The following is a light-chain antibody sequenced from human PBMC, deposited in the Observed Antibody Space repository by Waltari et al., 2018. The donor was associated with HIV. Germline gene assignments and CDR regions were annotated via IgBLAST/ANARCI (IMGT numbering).Light chain of an antibody. CDR1: NSDVGRYNY. CDR2: DVS. CDR3: CSYAGSIPFV. V-gene: IGLV2-11*01. Sequence: QSALTQPRSVSGSLGQSVTISCTGTNSDVGRYNYLSWFQQHPGKAPKLMIYDVSKRPSGVPDRVSGSKSGNTASLTISGLQAEDEADYYCCSYAGSIPFVFGSGTKLTVL. J-gene: IGLJ1*01.